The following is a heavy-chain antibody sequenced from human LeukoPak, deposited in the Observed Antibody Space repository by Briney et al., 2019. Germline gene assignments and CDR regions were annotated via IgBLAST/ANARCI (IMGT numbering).Heavy chain of an antibody. J-gene: IGHJ4*02. CDR2: IYNSGST. CDR3: ARQAGGNSGPFDY. D-gene: IGHD4-23*01. V-gene: IGHV4-59*08. Sequence: PSETLSLTCTVSGGSISSINSNYCSWIRQPPGKGLGGIGYIYNSGSTNYNPSLKSRVTISVDTSKNQFSLKLSSVTAADTAVYYCARQAGGNSGPFDYWGQGTVVTVSS. CDR1: GGSISSINSNY.